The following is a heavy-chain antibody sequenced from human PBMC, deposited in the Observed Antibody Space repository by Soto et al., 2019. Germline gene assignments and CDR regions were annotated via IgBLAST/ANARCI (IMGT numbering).Heavy chain of an antibody. CDR3: ARGERLLANFDY. V-gene: IGHV1-18*01. Sequence: QVQLVQSGGEVKKPGASVKVSCKASGYTFTSYGISWVRQAPGQGLEWVGWIGLYNDDTYYAEKLQGRLTLAKDTSTSTVHMELSIMTSDGTAVYYCARGERLLANFDYWGQGTVVTVSP. CDR2: IGLYNDDT. D-gene: IGHD5-12*01. CDR1: GYTFTSYG. J-gene: IGHJ4*02.